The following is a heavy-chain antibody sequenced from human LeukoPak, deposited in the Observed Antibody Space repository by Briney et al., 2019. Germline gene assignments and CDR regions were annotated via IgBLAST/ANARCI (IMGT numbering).Heavy chain of an antibody. J-gene: IGHJ4*02. D-gene: IGHD6-25*01. V-gene: IGHV6-1*01. CDR1: GDSVSSTSAA. Sequence: SQTLSLTCAISGDSVSSTSAAWNWIRQSPSRGLEWLGRTYYRSKWYNDYAVSVRSRITIKPDTSKNHFSLHLNSVTPEDTAVYYCGRSAADIEYWGQGTLVTVSS. CDR3: GRSAADIEY. CDR2: TYYRSKWYN.